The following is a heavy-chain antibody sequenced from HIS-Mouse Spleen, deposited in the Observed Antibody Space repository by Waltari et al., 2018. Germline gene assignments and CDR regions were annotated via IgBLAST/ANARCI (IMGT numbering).Heavy chain of an antibody. CDR1: GFTFSSYG. J-gene: IGHJ4*02. V-gene: IGHV3-30*18. CDR3: AKDTSGSYSDY. CDR2: ISYDGSNK. Sequence: QVQLVESGGGVVQPGRSLTLSCAASGFTFSSYGLHVVRQAPGKGLEWVAVISYDGSNKYYADSVKGRFTISRDNSKNTLYLQMNSLRAEDTAVYYCAKDTSGSYSDYWGQGTLVTVSS. D-gene: IGHD1-26*01.